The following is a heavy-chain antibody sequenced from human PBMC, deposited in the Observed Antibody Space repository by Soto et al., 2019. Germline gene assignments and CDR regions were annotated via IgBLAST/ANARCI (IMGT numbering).Heavy chain of an antibody. CDR2: IYYSGST. D-gene: IGHD3-3*01. J-gene: IGHJ4*02. CDR1: VGSIISYY. V-gene: IGHV4-59*01. CDR3: ARTYYDFWSGYYTGELYFGY. Sequence: ASETLSLTCTVSVGSIISYYWSWIRQPPGKGLEWIGYIYYSGSTNYNPSLKSRVTISVDTSKNQFSLKLSSVTAADTAVYYCARTYYDFWSGYYTGELYFGYWGQGTLVPVSS.